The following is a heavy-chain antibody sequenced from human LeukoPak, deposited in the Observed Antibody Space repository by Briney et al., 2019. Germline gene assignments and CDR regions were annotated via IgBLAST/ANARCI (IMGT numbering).Heavy chain of an antibody. J-gene: IGHJ5*02. D-gene: IGHD1-26*01. Sequence: SETLSLTCAVYGGSFSGYYWSWIRQPPGKGLEWIGEINHSGSTNYNPSLKSRVTISVDTSKNQFSLKLSSVTAADTAVYYCASGGADRFDPWGQGTLVTVSS. CDR3: ASGGADRFDP. CDR1: GGSFSGYY. V-gene: IGHV4-34*01. CDR2: INHSGST.